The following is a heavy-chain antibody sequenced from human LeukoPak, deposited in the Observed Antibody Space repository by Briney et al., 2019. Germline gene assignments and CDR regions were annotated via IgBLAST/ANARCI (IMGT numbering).Heavy chain of an antibody. Sequence: SETLSLTCTVSGGSIGSYYWSWIRQPPGKGLEWIGYIYYSGSTNYNPSLKSRVTISVDTSKNQFSLKLSSVTAADTAVYYCARDSRGPSTYYYDIDWFDPWGQGTLVTVSS. D-gene: IGHD3-22*01. J-gene: IGHJ5*02. CDR3: ARDSRGPSTYYYDIDWFDP. CDR2: IYYSGST. V-gene: IGHV4-59*01. CDR1: GGSIGSYY.